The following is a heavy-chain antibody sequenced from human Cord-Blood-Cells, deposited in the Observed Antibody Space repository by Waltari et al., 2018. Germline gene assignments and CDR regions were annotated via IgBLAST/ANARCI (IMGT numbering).Heavy chain of an antibody. V-gene: IGHV3-21*01. CDR3: ARGLLGYYYYYGMDV. CDR1: XXTFXXXR. D-gene: IGHD2-15*01. Sequence: EVQLVESXGGLVKLGGXXILXXAAXXXTFXXXRXXWVRQAPGQGLECVSSISSSSSYIYYADSVKGRFTISRDNAKNSLYLQMNSLRAEDTAVYYCARGLLGYYYYYGMDVWGQGTTVTVSS. J-gene: IGHJ6*02. CDR2: ISSSSSYI.